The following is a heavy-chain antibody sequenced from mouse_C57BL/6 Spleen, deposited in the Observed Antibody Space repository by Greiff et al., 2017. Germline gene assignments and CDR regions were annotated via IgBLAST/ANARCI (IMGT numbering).Heavy chain of an antibody. Sequence: DVKLVESGGGLVKPGGSLKLSCAASGFTFSSYTMSWVRQTPEKRLEWVATISGGGGNTYYPDSVKGRFTISRDNAKNTLYLQMSSLRSEDTALYYCARKGIYYDYDKDYYAMDYWGQGTSVTVSS. CDR3: ARKGIYYDYDKDYYAMDY. D-gene: IGHD2-4*01. V-gene: IGHV5-9*01. CDR1: GFTFSSYT. J-gene: IGHJ4*01. CDR2: ISGGGGNT.